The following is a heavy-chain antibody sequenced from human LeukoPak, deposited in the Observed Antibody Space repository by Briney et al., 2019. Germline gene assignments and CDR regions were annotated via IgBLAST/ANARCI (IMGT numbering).Heavy chain of an antibody. CDR3: ARDIYCSSTSCYNNWFDP. D-gene: IGHD2-2*02. V-gene: IGHV1-69*05. CDR1: GGTFSSYA. J-gene: IGHJ5*02. Sequence: ASVKVSCKASGGTFSSYAISWARQAPGQGLEWMGGIIPIFGTANYAQKFQGRVTITTDESTSTAYMELSSLRSEDTAVYYCARDIYCSSTSCYNNWFDPWGQGTLVTVSS. CDR2: IIPIFGTA.